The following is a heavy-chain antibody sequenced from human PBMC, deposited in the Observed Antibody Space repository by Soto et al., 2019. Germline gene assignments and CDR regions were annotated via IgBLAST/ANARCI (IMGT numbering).Heavy chain of an antibody. CDR3: ARASQQWLYNCDY. V-gene: IGHV3-33*01. D-gene: IGHD6-19*01. J-gene: IGHJ4*02. CDR2: IWYDGTNR. Sequence: QVQLVESGGGVVQPGRSLRLSCAASGFTFSRYGMHWVRQAPGKGLEWVAVIWYDGTNRYYADSVKGRFTISRDNSKNTLYLEMNSLRAEDTAVYYCARASQQWLYNCDYWGQGTLVTVSS. CDR1: GFTFSRYG.